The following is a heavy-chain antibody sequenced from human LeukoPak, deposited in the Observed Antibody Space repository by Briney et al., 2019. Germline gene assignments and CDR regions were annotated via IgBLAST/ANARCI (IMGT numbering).Heavy chain of an antibody. CDR2: INPNSGGT. CDR1: GYTFTGYY. Sequence: ASVKVSCKASGYTFTGYYMHWVRQAPGQGLEWMGWINPNSGGTNYAQKFQGWVTMTRDTSISTAYMELSRLRSDDTAVYYCASGRRTTVTNGPSPFDYWGQGTLVTVSS. CDR3: ASGRRTTVTNGPSPFDY. J-gene: IGHJ4*02. V-gene: IGHV1-2*04. D-gene: IGHD4-17*01.